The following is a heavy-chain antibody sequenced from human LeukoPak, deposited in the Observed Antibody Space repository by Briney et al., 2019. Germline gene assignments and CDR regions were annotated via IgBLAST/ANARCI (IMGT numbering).Heavy chain of an antibody. D-gene: IGHD1-26*01. V-gene: IGHV4-61*01. J-gene: IGHJ5*02. CDR3: ARSRTFNSGAFDP. CDR2: IYNGVNT. Sequence: PSETLSLTCTVSGASVSSASYWTWIRQPPGKGVEWIAHIYNGVNTNYNPSLKSRVTISVDTSKNQFSLRLNSVTAADTAVYYCARSRTFNSGAFDPWGQGSLVTVSS. CDR1: GASVSSASY.